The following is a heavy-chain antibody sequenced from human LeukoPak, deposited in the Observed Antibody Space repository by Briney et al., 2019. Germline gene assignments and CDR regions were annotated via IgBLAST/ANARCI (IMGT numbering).Heavy chain of an antibody. CDR2: ISGSGVST. CDR1: GFTVSRNY. Sequence: PGGSLRLSCAASGFTVSRNYMSWVRQAPGKGLEWVSTISGSGVSTYYADSVKGQFTISRDNSKNTLYLQMNSLRAEDTAVYYCAKEEWLLAVYFDYWGQGTLVTVSS. V-gene: IGHV3-23*01. CDR3: AKEEWLLAVYFDY. J-gene: IGHJ4*02. D-gene: IGHD3-3*01.